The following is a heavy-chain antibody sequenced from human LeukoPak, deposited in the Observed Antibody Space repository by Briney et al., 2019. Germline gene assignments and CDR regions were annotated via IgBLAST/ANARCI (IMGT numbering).Heavy chain of an antibody. D-gene: IGHD3-3*01. CDR3: ARDQGDELNPYYDFWSGYYTGGWFDP. J-gene: IGHJ5*02. CDR1: GGSISSCY. CDR2: IYYSGST. V-gene: IGHV4-59*01. Sequence: SETLSLTCTVSGGSISSCYWSWIRQPPGKGLEWIGYIYYSGSTNYNPSLKSRVTISVDTSKNQFSLKLSSVTAADTAVYYCARDQGDELNPYYDFWSGYYTGGWFDPWGQGTLVTVSS.